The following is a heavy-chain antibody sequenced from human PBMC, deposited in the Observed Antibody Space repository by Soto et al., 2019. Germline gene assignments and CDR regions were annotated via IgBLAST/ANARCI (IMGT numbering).Heavy chain of an antibody. V-gene: IGHV3-30*18. CDR2: ISCDGSNK. Sequence: GGSLRLSCAASGFTFSSYGMHWVRQAPGKGLEWVTVISCDGSNKYYADSVKGRFTISRDNSKNTLYLQMNSLRAEDTAMYYCAKKHIVGATFAFDIWGQGTMVTVSS. D-gene: IGHD1-26*01. CDR3: AKKHIVGATFAFDI. J-gene: IGHJ3*02. CDR1: GFTFSSYG.